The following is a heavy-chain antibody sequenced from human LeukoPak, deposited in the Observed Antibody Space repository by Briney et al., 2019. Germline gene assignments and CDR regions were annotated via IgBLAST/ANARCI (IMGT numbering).Heavy chain of an antibody. D-gene: IGHD6-19*01. CDR3: ARHSGAGTGFVY. CDR1: GGSTSSYY. J-gene: IGHJ4*02. V-gene: IGHV4-59*08. Sequence: ASETLSLTCTVSGGSTSSYYWSWIRQPPGKGLEWIGYIYYRGSTNYNPSLKSRLTISIDTSKNQFSLKLSSVTAADTAVYYCARHSGAGTGFVYWGQGTLVTVSS. CDR2: IYYRGST.